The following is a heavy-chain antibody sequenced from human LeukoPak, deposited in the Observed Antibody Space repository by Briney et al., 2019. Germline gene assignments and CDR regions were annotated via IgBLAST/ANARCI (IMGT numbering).Heavy chain of an antibody. V-gene: IGHV3-7*01. CDR1: GFTFSSSW. J-gene: IGHJ4*02. CDR3: ARGGGNDYDTSGYYYLAAY. CDR2: IKKDGSDK. Sequence: GGSLRLSCAASGFTFSSSWMTWVRQAPGKGLEWVANIKKDGSDKNCVDSVKGRFTISRDNAKNSLFLQMNSLRAEDTAVYYCARGGGNDYDTSGYYYLAAYWGQGTLVTVSS. D-gene: IGHD3-22*01.